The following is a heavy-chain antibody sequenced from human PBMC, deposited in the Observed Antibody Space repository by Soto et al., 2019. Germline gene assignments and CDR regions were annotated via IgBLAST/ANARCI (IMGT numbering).Heavy chain of an antibody. V-gene: IGHV3-30*18. J-gene: IGHJ6*03. CDR1: GFIFSSSA. CDR2: ISYDGSNK. D-gene: IGHD1-1*01. CDR3: AKDRPGPTHRYFFYYMDV. Sequence: QVQLEESGGGVVQPGRSLRLSCAASGFIFSSSAMHWVRQAPGKGLEWVAVISYDGSNKYYAGSVKGRFTISRDNSKNKLYLQVNSLRAEDTAVYYCAKDRPGPTHRYFFYYMDVWGKGTTVTVSS.